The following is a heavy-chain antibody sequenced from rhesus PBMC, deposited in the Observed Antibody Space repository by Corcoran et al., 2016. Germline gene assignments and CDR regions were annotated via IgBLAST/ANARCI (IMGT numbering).Heavy chain of an antibody. CDR3: ARDPASYYYSGSNNRFDV. Sequence: QVQLQESGPGLVKPSETLSLTCAVSGGSISDDYSWSWIRQPPGKGLEGVGYIYGSGGGTNYNPSLKNRVTISIDTSKNQFSLKLSSVTAADTAVYYCARDPASYYYSGSNNRFDVWGAGVLVTVSS. CDR1: GGSISDDYS. CDR2: IYGSGGGT. V-gene: IGHV4-106*01. D-gene: IGHD3-16*01. J-gene: IGHJ5-1*01.